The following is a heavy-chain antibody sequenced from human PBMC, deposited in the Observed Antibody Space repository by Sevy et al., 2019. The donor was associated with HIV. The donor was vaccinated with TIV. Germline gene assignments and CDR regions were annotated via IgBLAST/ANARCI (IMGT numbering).Heavy chain of an antibody. CDR3: ARDRAYSALDY. V-gene: IGHV3-7*01. Sequence: GGSLRLSCVASGFTFSDSWMTWVRQAPGKGLERIASINEDGSRLGYVGSVRGRFTISRENTKNSLYLQMNSLRAEDTAVYFCARDRAYSALDYWGQGTLVTVSS. J-gene: IGHJ4*02. CDR1: GFTFSDSW. D-gene: IGHD5-18*01. CDR2: INEDGSRL.